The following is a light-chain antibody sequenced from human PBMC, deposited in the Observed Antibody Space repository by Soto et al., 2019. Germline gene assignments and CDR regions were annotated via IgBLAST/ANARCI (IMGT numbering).Light chain of an antibody. CDR2: GNS. CDR3: QSSDSSLNV. Sequence: QSVLTQPPSVSGAPGQRVTISCTGSSSNIGAGYDVHWYQQLPGTAPKLLIYGNSNRPSGVPDRFSGSKSGTSASLPITGLQAEDEADYYCQSSDSSLNVFGTGTKGTGL. V-gene: IGLV1-40*01. CDR1: SSNIGAGYD. J-gene: IGLJ1*01.